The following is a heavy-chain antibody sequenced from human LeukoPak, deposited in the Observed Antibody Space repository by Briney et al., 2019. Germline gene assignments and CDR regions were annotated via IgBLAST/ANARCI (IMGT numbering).Heavy chain of an antibody. J-gene: IGHJ4*02. V-gene: IGHV3-23*01. CDR2: INGGGEST. CDR3: AKGSTYSSGLFHEN. D-gene: IGHD6-19*01. Sequence: GGSLRLSCAASGFTFSSYVMSWVRQAPGKGLEWVSSINGGGESTNYADSVQGRFTISRDNSRNTLDLHMNSLTAEDTATYYCAKGSTYSSGLFHENWGQGTLVTVSS. CDR1: GFTFSSYV.